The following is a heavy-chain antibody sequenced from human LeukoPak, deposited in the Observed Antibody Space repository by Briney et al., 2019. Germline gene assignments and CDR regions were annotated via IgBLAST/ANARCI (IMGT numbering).Heavy chain of an antibody. Sequence: PGGSLRLSCAASGFTFSNYDMSWVRQAPGKGLEWVSSISGSGATTYYAESVKGRLTISRDNSKNTLHLQINSLRADDTAVYYCAKDPSPYVSTDYWGQGTLVTVSS. CDR2: ISGSGATT. CDR3: AKDPSPYVSTDY. CDR1: GFTFSNYD. J-gene: IGHJ4*02. D-gene: IGHD3-10*02. V-gene: IGHV3-23*01.